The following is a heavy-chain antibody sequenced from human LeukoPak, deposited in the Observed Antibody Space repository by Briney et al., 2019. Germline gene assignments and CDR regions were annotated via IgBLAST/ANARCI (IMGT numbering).Heavy chain of an antibody. V-gene: IGHV4-59*12. CDR1: GGSISSYY. Sequence: PSETLSLTCTVSGGSISSYYWSWIRQPPGKGLEWIGYIYYSGSTYYNPSLKSRVTISVDTSKNQFSLKLSSVTAADTAVYYCARGYRQQPLDYWGQGTLVTVSS. D-gene: IGHD6-13*01. J-gene: IGHJ4*02. CDR3: ARGYRQQPLDY. CDR2: IYYSGST.